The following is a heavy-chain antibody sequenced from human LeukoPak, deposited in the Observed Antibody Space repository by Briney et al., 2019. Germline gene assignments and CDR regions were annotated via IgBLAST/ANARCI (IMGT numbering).Heavy chain of an antibody. CDR3: AKEASRGSSFPYTPIEKPYYLDY. V-gene: IGHV3-30*02. CDR1: GFTFSSYG. D-gene: IGHD5-18*01. CDR2: IRYDGSNK. J-gene: IGHJ4*02. Sequence: PGGSLRLSCAASGFTFSSYGMHWVRQVPGKGLEWVAFIRYDGSNKYYADSVKGRFTISRDNSKNTLYLQMNSLRAEDTAVYYCAKEASRGSSFPYTPIEKPYYLDYWGQGTLVTVSS.